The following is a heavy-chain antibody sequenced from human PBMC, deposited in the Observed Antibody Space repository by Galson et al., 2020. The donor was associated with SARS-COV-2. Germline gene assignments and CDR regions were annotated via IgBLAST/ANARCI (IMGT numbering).Heavy chain of an antibody. J-gene: IGHJ4*02. Sequence: TGGSLRLSCTPSGFTVSNNYMSWVRQAPGKGLEWVSALYSGGTTYYAHSVRGRFTISSDNSKNTVYLQMNSLRAEDTAVYYCARPRDATTTCDYWGQGSLVSVDS. CDR3: ARPRDATTTCDY. CDR1: GFTVSNNY. D-gene: IGHD4-17*01. CDR2: LYSGGTT. V-gene: IGHV3-66*04.